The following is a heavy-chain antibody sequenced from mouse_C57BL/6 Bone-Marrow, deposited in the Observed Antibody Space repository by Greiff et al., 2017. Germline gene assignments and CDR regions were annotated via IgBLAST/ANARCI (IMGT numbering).Heavy chain of an antibody. J-gene: IGHJ4*01. CDR3: ARKGVYYGSRYAMDY. Sequence: VQLQQSGAELARPGASVKLSCTASGYTFTSYGISWVKQRTGQGLEWIGEIYPRSGNTYYNEKFKGKGTLTAAKSSSTAYMELRSLTSEDSAVYFCARKGVYYGSRYAMDYWGQGTSVTVSS. CDR2: IYPRSGNT. D-gene: IGHD1-1*01. CDR1: GYTFTSYG. V-gene: IGHV1-81*01.